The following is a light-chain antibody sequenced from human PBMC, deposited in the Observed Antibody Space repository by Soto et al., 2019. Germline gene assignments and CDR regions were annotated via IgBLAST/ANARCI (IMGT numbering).Light chain of an antibody. CDR2: GAS. J-gene: IGKJ4*01. Sequence: DIQLTQSPSFLSASVGERVTSTCRASQDITNYLAWYLQKPGKAPKLLISGASTLQSGVPSRFSGSGSGTEFTLTVSSLQPEDFATYYCQQLNAYPHSFGGGTKVDIK. V-gene: IGKV1-9*01. CDR1: QDITNY. CDR3: QQLNAYPHS.